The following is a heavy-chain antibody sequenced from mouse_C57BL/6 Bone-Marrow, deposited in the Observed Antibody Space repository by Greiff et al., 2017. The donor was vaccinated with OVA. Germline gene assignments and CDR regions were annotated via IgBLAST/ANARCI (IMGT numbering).Heavy chain of an antibody. D-gene: IGHD2-5*01. Sequence: EVQLQQSGAELVRPGASVKLSCTASGFNIKDDYMHWVKQRPEQGLEWIGWIDPENGDTEYASKFQGKATRTADTSSNTAYLQLSSLTSEDTAVDYCTTEDSNYEGYFDYWGQGTTLTVSS. CDR2: IDPENGDT. V-gene: IGHV14-4*01. CDR1: GFNIKDDY. J-gene: IGHJ2*01. CDR3: TTEDSNYEGYFDY.